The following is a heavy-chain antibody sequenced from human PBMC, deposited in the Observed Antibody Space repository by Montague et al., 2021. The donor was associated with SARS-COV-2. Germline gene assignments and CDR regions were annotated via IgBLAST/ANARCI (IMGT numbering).Heavy chain of an antibody. V-gene: IGHV4-31*03. CDR2: IYYSGST. CDR1: GGSISSGGYY. J-gene: IGHJ6*02. CDR3: ARVLSHRAIFGVVIINGMDV. D-gene: IGHD3-3*01. Sequence: TLSLTCTVSGGSISSGGYYWSWIRQHPGKGLEWIGYIYYSGSTXYNPSLKSRVTISVDTSKNQFSLKLSSVTAADTPVYYCARVLSHRAIFGVVIINGMDVWGQGTTVTVSS.